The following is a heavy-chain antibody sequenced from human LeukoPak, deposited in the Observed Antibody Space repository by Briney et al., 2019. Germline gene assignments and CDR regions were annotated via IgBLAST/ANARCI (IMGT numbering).Heavy chain of an antibody. V-gene: IGHV1-69*04. CDR3: ARAKEVGATYFDY. CDR1: GGTFSSYA. J-gene: IGHJ4*02. CDR2: IIPILGIA. D-gene: IGHD1-26*01. Sequence: SVKVSCKGSGGTFSSYAISWVRQAPGQGLEWMGRIIPILGIANYAQKFQGRVTITADKSTSTAYMELSSLRSEDTAVYYCARAKEVGATYFDYWGQGTLVTVSS.